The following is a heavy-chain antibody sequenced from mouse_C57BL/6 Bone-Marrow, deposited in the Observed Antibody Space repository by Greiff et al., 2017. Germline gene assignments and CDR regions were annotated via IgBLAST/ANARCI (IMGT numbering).Heavy chain of an antibody. CDR3: ARASIYYYGSFAY. CDR1: GYTFTDYY. V-gene: IGHV1-26*01. D-gene: IGHD1-1*01. J-gene: IGHJ3*01. CDR2: LNPNNGGT. Sequence: VQLQQSGPELVKPGASVKISCKASGYTFTDYYMNWVKQSHGKSLEWIGDLNPNNGGTSYNQKFKGKATLTVDKSSSTAYMELRSLTSEDSAVYYCARASIYYYGSFAYWGQGTLVTVSA.